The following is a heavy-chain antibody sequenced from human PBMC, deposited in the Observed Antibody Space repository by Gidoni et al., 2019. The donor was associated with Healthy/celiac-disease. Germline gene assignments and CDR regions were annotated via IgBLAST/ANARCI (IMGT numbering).Heavy chain of an antibody. Sequence: EVQLVQSGAEVKKPGESLRISCKGSGYSFTSYRMSWVRQIPGKGLEWMGRIDPRDSYTKYSPSFQGHVTISADKSISTAYLQWSSLKASDTAMYYCARQLREWELLVWFDPWGQGTLVTVSS. CDR1: GYSFTSYR. CDR2: IDPRDSYT. V-gene: IGHV5-10-1*03. CDR3: ARQLREWELLVWFDP. D-gene: IGHD1-26*01. J-gene: IGHJ5*02.